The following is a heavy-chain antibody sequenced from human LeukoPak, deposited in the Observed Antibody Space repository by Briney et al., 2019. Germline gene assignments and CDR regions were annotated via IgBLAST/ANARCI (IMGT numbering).Heavy chain of an antibody. Sequence: SETLSLTCTVSGGSISSYYWSWIRQPPGKGLEWIGYIYYSGSTNYNPSPKSRVTISVDTSKNQSSLKLSSVTAADTAVYYCATYSGSYFDAFDIWGQGTMVTVSS. J-gene: IGHJ3*02. CDR2: IYYSGST. D-gene: IGHD1-26*01. CDR1: GGSISSYY. CDR3: ATYSGSYFDAFDI. V-gene: IGHV4-59*08.